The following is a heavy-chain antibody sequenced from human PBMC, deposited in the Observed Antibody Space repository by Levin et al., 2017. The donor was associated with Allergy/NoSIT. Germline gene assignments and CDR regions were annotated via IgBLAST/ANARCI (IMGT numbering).Heavy chain of an antibody. J-gene: IGHJ4*02. CDR2: ISDDGRDK. CDR3: ARDGVIAAATYYFDF. V-gene: IGHV3-30*04. D-gene: IGHD6-13*01. Sequence: GESLKISCAASGFTFSTYPMHWVRQAPGKGLEWVAVISDDGRDKHYADSVKGRFTISRDNSKNTLYLQVNSLGAEDTAVYHCARDGVIAAATYYFDFWGQGTLVTVSS. CDR1: GFTFSTYP.